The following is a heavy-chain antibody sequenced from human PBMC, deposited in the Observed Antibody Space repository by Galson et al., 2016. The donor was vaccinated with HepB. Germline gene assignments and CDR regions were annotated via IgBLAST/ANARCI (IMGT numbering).Heavy chain of an antibody. CDR2: IYYSGNS. Sequence: SETLSLTCIVSGGSISSSTYHWGWIRQPPGKGLEWIGNIYYSGNSHNNPSLKSRVTISVDTSKNQFSLKLSSVTAADTAVYYCARGDPRYYYDITGKFDPWGQGSLVTVSS. CDR1: GGSISSSTYH. CDR3: ARGDPRYYYDITGKFDP. D-gene: IGHD3-22*01. J-gene: IGHJ5*02. V-gene: IGHV4-39*01.